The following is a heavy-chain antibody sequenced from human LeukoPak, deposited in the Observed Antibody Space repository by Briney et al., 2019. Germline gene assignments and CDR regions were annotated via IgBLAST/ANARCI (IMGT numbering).Heavy chain of an antibody. Sequence: GGSLRLSCAASGFTFDDYAMHWVRQAPGKGLEWVSGISWNSGSIGYADSVKGRFTISRDNAKNSLYLQMNSLRAEDMALYYCAKEEMRGVFDYWGQGTLVTVSS. D-gene: IGHD5-24*01. CDR2: ISWNSGSI. CDR1: GFTFDDYA. V-gene: IGHV3-9*03. J-gene: IGHJ4*02. CDR3: AKEEMRGVFDY.